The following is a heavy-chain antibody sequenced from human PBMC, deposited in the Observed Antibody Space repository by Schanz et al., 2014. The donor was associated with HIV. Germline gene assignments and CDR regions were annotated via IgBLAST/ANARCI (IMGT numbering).Heavy chain of an antibody. CDR2: ISAYNGKT. Sequence: QVQLVQSGPEVKKPGASVKVSCKASGYTFISNVISWVRQAPGQGLEWMGWISAYNGKTNYARKVQGRVTMTTDTSTTTAYMELRSLRSDDTAVYYCARGARYGMDVWGQGTTVTVSS. CDR3: ARGARYGMDV. CDR1: GYTFISNV. V-gene: IGHV1-18*01. J-gene: IGHJ6*02.